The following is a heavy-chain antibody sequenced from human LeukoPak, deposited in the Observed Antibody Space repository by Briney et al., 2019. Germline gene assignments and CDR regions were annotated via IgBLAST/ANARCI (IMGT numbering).Heavy chain of an antibody. J-gene: IGHJ4*02. V-gene: IGHV4-34*01. CDR2: INHSGST. D-gene: IGHD6-19*01. CDR1: GGSFSGYY. CDR3: ARFSSGWPY. Sequence: SETLSLTCAVYGGSFSGYYWSWIRQPPGKGLEWIGEINHSGSTNYNPSLESRVTISVDTSKNQFSLKLSSVTAADTAVYYCARFSSGWPYWGQGTLVTVSS.